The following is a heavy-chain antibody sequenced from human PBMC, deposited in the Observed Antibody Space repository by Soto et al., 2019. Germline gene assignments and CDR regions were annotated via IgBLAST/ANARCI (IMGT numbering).Heavy chain of an antibody. CDR2: ISGSGGST. Sequence: EVQLLESGGGLVQPGGSLRLSCAASGFTFSSYAMSWVRQAPWKGLEWVSAISGSGGSTYYADSVKGRFTISRDNSKNTLYLQMNSLRAEDTAVYYCAKEHRYYDSSGYLPGYWGQGTLVTVSS. CDR3: AKEHRYYDSSGYLPGY. J-gene: IGHJ4*02. CDR1: GFTFSSYA. V-gene: IGHV3-23*01. D-gene: IGHD3-22*01.